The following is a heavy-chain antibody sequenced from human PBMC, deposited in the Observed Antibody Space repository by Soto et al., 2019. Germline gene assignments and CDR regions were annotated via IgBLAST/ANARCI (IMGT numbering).Heavy chain of an antibody. D-gene: IGHD3-3*01. CDR3: AKGQGYDFWSGYSNPGSRYNWFDP. CDR2: ISGSGGST. CDR1: GFTFSSYA. J-gene: IGHJ5*02. Sequence: PGGSLRLSCAASGFTFSSYAMSWVRQAPGKGLEWVSAISGSGGSTYYADSVKGRFTISRDNSKNTLYLQMNSLRAEDTAVYYCAKGQGYDFWSGYSNPGSRYNWFDPWGHGTLVTVSS. V-gene: IGHV3-23*01.